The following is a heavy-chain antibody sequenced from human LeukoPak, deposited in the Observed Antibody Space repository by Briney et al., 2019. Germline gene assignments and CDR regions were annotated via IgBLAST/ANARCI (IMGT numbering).Heavy chain of an antibody. D-gene: IGHD3-22*01. CDR2: IYTTGGTSGST. CDR1: GGSISSGNYY. J-gene: IGHJ4*02. CDR3: ARMPYYYDSSGLFDY. Sequence: SETLSLTCTVSGGSISSGNYYWSWIRQPAGKGLEYIGRIYTTGGTSGSTYYNPSLKSRVTISVDTSKNQFSQKLSSVTAADTAVYYCARMPYYYDSSGLFDYWGQGTLVTVSS. V-gene: IGHV4-61*02.